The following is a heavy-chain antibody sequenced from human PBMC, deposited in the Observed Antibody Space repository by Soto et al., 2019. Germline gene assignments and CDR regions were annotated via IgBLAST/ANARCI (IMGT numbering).Heavy chain of an antibody. CDR2: ISYDGSNK. CDR3: ARGVRRDCSSTSCYKAFDI. CDR1: GFTFSSYA. J-gene: IGHJ3*02. D-gene: IGHD2-2*02. Sequence: QVQLVESGGGVVQPGRSLRLSCAASGFTFSSYAMHWVRQAPGKGLEWVAVISYDGSNKYYADSVKGRFTISRDNSKNTLYLQMNSLRAEDTAVYYCARGVRRDCSSTSCYKAFDIWGQGTMVTVSS. V-gene: IGHV3-30-3*01.